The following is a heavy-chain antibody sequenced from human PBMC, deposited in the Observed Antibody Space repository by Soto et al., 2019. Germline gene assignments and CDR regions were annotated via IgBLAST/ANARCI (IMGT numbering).Heavy chain of an antibody. CDR2: ISYDGSNK. V-gene: IGHV3-30*18. D-gene: IGHD6-13*01. Sequence: GGSLRLSCAASGFTFSSYGMHWVRQAPGKGLEWVAVISYDGSNKYYADSVKGRFTISRDNSKNTLYLQMNSLRAEDTAVYYCAKVALRAAAGTFDYWGQGTLVTVS. CDR1: GFTFSSYG. J-gene: IGHJ4*02. CDR3: AKVALRAAAGTFDY.